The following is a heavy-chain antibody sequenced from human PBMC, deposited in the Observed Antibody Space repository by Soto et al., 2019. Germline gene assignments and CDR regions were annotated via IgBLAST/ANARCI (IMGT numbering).Heavy chain of an antibody. Sequence: QVQLMQSGAEVKKPGSSVKVSCKASGGTISTNVISWVRQAPGQGLEWMGEIMPIFAAPNNAQKLQDRLTITADTSTTSVYMELSSLTSEDTAVYFCATGARYCSGGSCYPDDWGQGTLVIVSS. CDR3: ATGARYCSGGSCYPDD. J-gene: IGHJ4*02. CDR1: GGTISTNV. D-gene: IGHD2-15*01. V-gene: IGHV1-69*06. CDR2: IMPIFAAP.